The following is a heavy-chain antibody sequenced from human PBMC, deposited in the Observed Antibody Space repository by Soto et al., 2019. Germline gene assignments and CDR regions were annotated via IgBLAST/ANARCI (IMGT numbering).Heavy chain of an antibody. CDR1: GFTFSTYA. CDR2: ISGNGGDT. Sequence: EVQLLESGGGLVQPGGSLRLSCAASGFTFSTYAMTWVRQAPGRGLEWVSTISGNGGDTYYADPVKGRFTISRDNSKNTLYLQMNSLRAEDTAIYYCAKVPEYGSRFAWGQGTLVTVSS. V-gene: IGHV3-23*01. J-gene: IGHJ5*02. D-gene: IGHD6-13*01. CDR3: AKVPEYGSRFA.